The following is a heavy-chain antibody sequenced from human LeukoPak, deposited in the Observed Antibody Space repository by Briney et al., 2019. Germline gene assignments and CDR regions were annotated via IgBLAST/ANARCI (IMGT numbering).Heavy chain of an antibody. CDR2: IIPILGIA. Sequence: SVKVSCKASGGTFSSYAISWVRQAPGQGLEWMGRIIPILGIANYAQKFQGRVTITADKSTSTAYMELSSLRSEDTAVYYCAKVRTIFGVVIIGFDYWGQGTLVTVSS. V-gene: IGHV1-69*04. CDR3: AKVRTIFGVVIIGFDY. J-gene: IGHJ4*02. CDR1: GGTFSSYA. D-gene: IGHD3-3*01.